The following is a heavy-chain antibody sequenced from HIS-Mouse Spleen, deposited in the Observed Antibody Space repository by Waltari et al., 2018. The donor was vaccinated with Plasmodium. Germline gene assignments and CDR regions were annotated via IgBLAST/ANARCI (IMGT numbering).Heavy chain of an antibody. Sequence: QVQLQESGPGLVKPSKTLSLTCTVSGYSISSGYYWGWIRQPPGKGLEWIGSIYHSGSTYYNPSRKSRVTISVDTSKNQFSLKLSSVTAADTAVYYCASYNWNYVDYWGQGTLVTVSS. J-gene: IGHJ4*02. D-gene: IGHD1-20*01. V-gene: IGHV4-38-2*02. CDR1: GYSISSGYY. CDR3: ASYNWNYVDY. CDR2: IYHSGST.